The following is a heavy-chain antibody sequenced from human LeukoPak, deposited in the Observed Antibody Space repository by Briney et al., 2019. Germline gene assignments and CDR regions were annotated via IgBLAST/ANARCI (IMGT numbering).Heavy chain of an antibody. V-gene: IGHV4-59*01. CDR2: IYYSGST. CDR1: GGSISSYY. D-gene: IGHD2-8*01. CDR3: ARILGYCTNGVCYTADAFDI. J-gene: IGHJ3*02. Sequence: SETLSLTCTVSGGSISSYYWSWIRQPPGKGLEWIGYIYYSGSTNYNPSLKSRVTISVDTSKNQFSLKLSSVTAADTAVYYYARILGYCTNGVCYTADAFDIWGQGTMVTVSS.